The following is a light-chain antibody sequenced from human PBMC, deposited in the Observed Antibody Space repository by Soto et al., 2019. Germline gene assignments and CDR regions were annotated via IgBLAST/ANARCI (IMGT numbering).Light chain of an antibody. CDR1: SSDVGGYKY. J-gene: IGLJ2*01. CDR2: DVS. V-gene: IGLV2-14*01. CDR3: SSHRSTSTAVA. Sequence: QSVLTQPASVSRSPGQSITISCTGTSSDVGGYKYVSWYQQHPGTAPKLIIYDVSNRPSGVSNRFSGSKIGNTASLTISGLHAEDEAHYYCSSHRSTSTAVAFGGGTKVTVL.